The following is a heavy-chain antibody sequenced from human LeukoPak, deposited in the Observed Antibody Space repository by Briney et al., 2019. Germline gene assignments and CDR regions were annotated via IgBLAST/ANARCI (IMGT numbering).Heavy chain of an antibody. CDR2: ISGSGSAGST. CDR1: GFTFSRSA. J-gene: IGHJ4*02. CDR3: AKSGYNRFDY. Sequence: GGSLRLSCAASGFTFSRSAMSWVRQAPGNGLEWVSTISGSGSAGSTYYADSVKGRFTISRDNSKNTLYLQMNSLRAEDTAIYYCAKSGYNRFDYWGQGTLVTVSS. V-gene: IGHV3-23*01. D-gene: IGHD5-24*01.